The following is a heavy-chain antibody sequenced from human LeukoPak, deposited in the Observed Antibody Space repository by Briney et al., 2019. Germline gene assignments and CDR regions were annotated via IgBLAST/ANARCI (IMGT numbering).Heavy chain of an antibody. CDR2: IYPGDSDT. CDR3: ARLPELGRSEKEGAFDI. J-gene: IGHJ3*02. Sequence: GESLKISCKGSGYSFTSYWIGWVRQMPGKGLEWVGIIYPGDSDTRYSPSFQGQVTISADKSISTAYLQWSSLKASDTAMYYCARLPELGRSEKEGAFDIWGQGTMVTVSS. V-gene: IGHV5-51*01. CDR1: GYSFTSYW. D-gene: IGHD7-27*01.